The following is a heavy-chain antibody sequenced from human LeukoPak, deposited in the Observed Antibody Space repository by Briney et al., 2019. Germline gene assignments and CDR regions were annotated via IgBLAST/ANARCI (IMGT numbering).Heavy chain of an antibody. Sequence: GGSLRLSCAASGFTFSPYTMNWVRQAPGKGLEWVASVSSRSTYINYADSVKGRFTISRDDAKNSLYLQMNSLRAEDTAVYYCARGGGYCGGDCYGIDYWGQGTLVTVSS. J-gene: IGHJ4*02. CDR3: ARGGGYCGGDCYGIDY. D-gene: IGHD2-21*01. CDR1: GFTFSPYT. V-gene: IGHV3-21*01. CDR2: VSSRSTYI.